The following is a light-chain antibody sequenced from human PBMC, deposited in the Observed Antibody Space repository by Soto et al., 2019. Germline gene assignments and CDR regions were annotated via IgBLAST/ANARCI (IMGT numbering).Light chain of an antibody. CDR3: QQYGSSPWT. J-gene: IGKJ1*01. CDR1: QSVFSY. CDR2: DAS. V-gene: IGKV3-11*01. Sequence: EIVLTQSPATLSLSPGERATLSCRASQSVFSYLAWYQQKPGQPPRLLIYDASDRATGIPARFTGSGSGTDFTLTISSLEPEDFAVYYCQQYGSSPWTFGQGTKVDIK.